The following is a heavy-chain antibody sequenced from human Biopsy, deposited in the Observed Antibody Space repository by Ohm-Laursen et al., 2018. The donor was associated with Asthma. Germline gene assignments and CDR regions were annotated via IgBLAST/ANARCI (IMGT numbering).Heavy chain of an antibody. D-gene: IGHD3-9*01. Sequence: SVKVSCNASGYNFISFAIHWVRQAPGQRLEWMGWINAGNGNTKYSQKFQGRVSITRDTSASTAYMELTSLRSEDTAAYYCARTYYDFLTGQVKDAFGIWGQGTMVTVSS. J-gene: IGHJ3*02. V-gene: IGHV1-3*01. CDR3: ARTYYDFLTGQVKDAFGI. CDR1: GYNFISFA. CDR2: INAGNGNT.